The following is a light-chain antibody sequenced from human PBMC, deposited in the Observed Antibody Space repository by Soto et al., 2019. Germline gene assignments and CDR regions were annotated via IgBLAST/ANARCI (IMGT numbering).Light chain of an antibody. V-gene: IGLV4-69*01. CDR1: SGHSSYA. Sequence: QLVLTQSPSASASLGASVKLTCTLSSGHSSYAIAWHQQQPEKGPRYLMELDSGGSHSKGDGIPDRFSGSSSGAERYLTISRLQSEDEADYYCQTWGTDIVVFGGGTKLTVL. J-gene: IGLJ2*01. CDR2: LDSGGSH. CDR3: QTWGTDIVV.